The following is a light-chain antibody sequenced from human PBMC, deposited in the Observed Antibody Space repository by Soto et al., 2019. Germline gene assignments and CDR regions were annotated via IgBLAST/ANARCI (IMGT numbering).Light chain of an antibody. J-gene: IGKJ2*01. CDR3: QQYNNWPPYT. CDR2: GAS. V-gene: IGKV3-15*01. CDR1: QSVSSN. Sequence: EIVMTQSPATLSVSPGERATLSCRASQSVSSNLAWYQQKPGQAPRLLIYGASTRATGIPARVSGSASGTEFTLTISSLQSEDFAVYYWQQYNNWPPYTFGQGTKLEIK.